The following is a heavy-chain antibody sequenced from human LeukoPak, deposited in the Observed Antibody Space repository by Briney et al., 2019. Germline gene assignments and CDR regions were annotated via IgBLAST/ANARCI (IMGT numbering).Heavy chain of an antibody. J-gene: IGHJ4*02. CDR2: TYFRSKWNN. CDR3: ARGAMSAVDY. V-gene: IGHV6-1*01. CDR1: GDNVFSNSVA. Sequence: SQTLSLTCAISGDNVFSNSVAWNWIRQSPSRGLEWLGRTYFRSKWNNDYALSVKSRITINLDTAKNHLSLQLNSVTPEDTAVYYCARGAMSAVDYWGQGTLVTVSS. D-gene: IGHD6-25*01.